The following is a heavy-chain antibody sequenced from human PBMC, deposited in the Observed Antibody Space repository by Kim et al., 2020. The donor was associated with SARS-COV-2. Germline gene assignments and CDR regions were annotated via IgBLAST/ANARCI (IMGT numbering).Heavy chain of an antibody. D-gene: IGHD6-6*01. J-gene: IGHJ4*02. V-gene: IGHV3-23*01. Sequence: KGRFTISRDKSKNTIFLQMNSLSAEDTAVYYCAKDWGLTIAPRPGVLTFEWWGQGTRVTVSS. CDR3: AKDWGLTIAPRPGVLTFEW.